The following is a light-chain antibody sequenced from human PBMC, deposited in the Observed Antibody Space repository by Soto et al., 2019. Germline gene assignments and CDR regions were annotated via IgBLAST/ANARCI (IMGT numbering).Light chain of an antibody. V-gene: IGKV1-39*01. J-gene: IGKJ1*01. CDR1: QSISSY. CDR2: AVS. CDR3: QQTYSTPRT. Sequence: DIQMTQSPSSLSASVGDRVTITCRASQSISSYLNWYQQKPGKPPKLLIYAVSSFQSGVPSRFSGSGSGTDFSLTITSLQPEDFATYYCQQTYSTPRTFGHGTKVEIK.